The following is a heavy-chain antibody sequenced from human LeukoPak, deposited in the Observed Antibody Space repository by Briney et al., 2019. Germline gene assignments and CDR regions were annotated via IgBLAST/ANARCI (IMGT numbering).Heavy chain of an antibody. D-gene: IGHD2-15*01. CDR1: GYTFTSYG. CDR2: ISAYNGNT. V-gene: IGHV1-18*01. J-gene: IGHJ4*02. Sequence: AASVKVSCKASGYTFTSYGISWVRQAPGQGLEWMGWISAYNGNTNYAQKLQGRVTMTTDTSTSTAYMELRSLRSDDTAVYYCARVVAAIMPLLEFDYWGQGTLVTVSS. CDR3: ARVVAAIMPLLEFDY.